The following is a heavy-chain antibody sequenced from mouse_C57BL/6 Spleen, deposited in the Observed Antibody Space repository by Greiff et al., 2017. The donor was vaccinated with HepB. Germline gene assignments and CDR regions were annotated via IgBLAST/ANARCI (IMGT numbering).Heavy chain of an antibody. CDR1: GFTFSSYG. CDR2: ISSGGSYT. Sequence: EVQGVESGGDLVKPGGSLKLSCAASGFTFSSYGMSWVRQTPDKRLEWVATISSGGSYTYYPDSVKGRFTISRDNAKNTLYLQMSSLKSEDTAMYYCATRGFDYWGQGTTLTVSS. CDR3: ATRGFDY. J-gene: IGHJ2*01. V-gene: IGHV5-6*01.